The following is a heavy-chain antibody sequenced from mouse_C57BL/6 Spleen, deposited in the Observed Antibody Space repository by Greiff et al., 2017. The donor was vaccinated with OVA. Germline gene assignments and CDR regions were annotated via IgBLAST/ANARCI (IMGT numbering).Heavy chain of an antibody. J-gene: IGHJ2*01. CDR3: ARDSSVHFDY. Sequence: DVMLVESGGGLVKPGGSLKLSCAASGCTFSSYAMSWVRQTPEKRLEWVATISDGGSYTYYPDNVKGRFTISRDNAKNNLYLQMSHLKSEDTAMYYCARDSSVHFDYWGQGTTLTVSS. CDR2: ISDGGSYT. D-gene: IGHD3-2*02. CDR1: GCTFSSYA. V-gene: IGHV5-4*01.